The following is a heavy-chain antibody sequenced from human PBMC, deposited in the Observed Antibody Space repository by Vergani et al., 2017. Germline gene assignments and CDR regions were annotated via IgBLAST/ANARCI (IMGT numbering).Heavy chain of an antibody. Sequence: QVQLQESGPGLVKPSQTLSLTCTVSGGSFSTGGQSWTWLRQAAGKGLEWIGRIYTSGAPNYNPALRSRAIMSVDASKKQFSLKLTSVTAADTAVYYCAEDSGEYGKGALDVWGQGTKVTVTS. V-gene: IGHV4-61*02. J-gene: IGHJ3*01. D-gene: IGHD2-15*01. CDR1: GGSFSTGGQS. CDR2: IYTSGAP. CDR3: AEDSGEYGKGALDV.